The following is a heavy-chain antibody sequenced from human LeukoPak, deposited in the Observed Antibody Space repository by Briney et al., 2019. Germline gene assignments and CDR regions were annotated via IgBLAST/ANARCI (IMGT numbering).Heavy chain of an antibody. CDR2: INHSGST. Sequence: PSETLSLTCAVYGGSFSGYYWSWIRQPPGKGLEWIGEINHSGSTNYNPSLKSRVTISVDTSKNQFSLKLSSVTAADTAVYYCARKYSSYPFDYWGQGTLVTVSS. CDR3: ARKYSSYPFDY. CDR1: GGSFSGYY. D-gene: IGHD6-6*01. J-gene: IGHJ4*02. V-gene: IGHV4-34*01.